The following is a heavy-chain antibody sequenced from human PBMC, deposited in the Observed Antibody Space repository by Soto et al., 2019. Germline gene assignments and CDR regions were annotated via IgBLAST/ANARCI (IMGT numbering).Heavy chain of an antibody. Sequence: EVQLVESGGGLVQPGRSLRLSCAASGFTFDDYAMHWVRQAPGKGLEWVSGISWHGGSIGYADSVKGRFTVSRDKAKNSLYLQMNSLRPEDTALYYCAKDSTARTYYYYIMDVWGKGTTVTVSS. J-gene: IGHJ6*04. CDR2: ISWHGGSI. CDR1: GFTFDDYA. CDR3: AKDSTARTYYYYIMDV. D-gene: IGHD6-6*01. V-gene: IGHV3-9*01.